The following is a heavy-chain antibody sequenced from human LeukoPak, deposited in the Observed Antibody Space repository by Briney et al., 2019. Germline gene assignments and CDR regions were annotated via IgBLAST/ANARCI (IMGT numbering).Heavy chain of an antibody. D-gene: IGHD1-1*01. Sequence: GGSLRLSCAASGFTVSSNYMSWVRQAPGKGLEWVSVIYSGGSTYYADSVKGRFTISRDNSKNTLYLQMNSLRAEDTAVYYCARDSWNVYYYYGMDVWGQGTTVTVSS. J-gene: IGHJ6*02. CDR1: GFTVSSNY. CDR3: ARDSWNVYYYYGMDV. CDR2: IYSGGST. V-gene: IGHV3-53*01.